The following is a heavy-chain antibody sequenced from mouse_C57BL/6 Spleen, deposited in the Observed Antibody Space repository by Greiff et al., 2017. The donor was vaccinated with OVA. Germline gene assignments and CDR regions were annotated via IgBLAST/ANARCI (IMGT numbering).Heavy chain of an antibody. CDR1: GYAFSSSW. Sequence: QVQLQQSGPELVKPGASVKISCKASGYAFSSSWMNWVKQRPGKGLEWIGRIYPGDGDTKYNGKFKGKATLTADKSSSTAYMQLSSLTSEDSAVYLCARGTFDYFDYWGQGTTLTVSS. CDR2: IYPGDGDT. J-gene: IGHJ2*01. CDR3: ARGTFDYFDY. V-gene: IGHV1-82*01.